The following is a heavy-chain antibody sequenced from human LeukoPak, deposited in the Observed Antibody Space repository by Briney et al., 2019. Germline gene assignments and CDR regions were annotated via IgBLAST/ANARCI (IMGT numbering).Heavy chain of an antibody. Sequence: SETLSLTCTVSGGSISSYYWSWIRQPAGKGLEWIGRIYTSGSTNYNPSLKSRVTMSVDTSKNQFSLKLSSVTAADTAVYYCARASWKRGYYYYMDVWGKGTTVTVSS. CDR1: GGSISSYY. CDR3: ARASWKRGYYYYMDV. CDR2: IYTSGST. J-gene: IGHJ6*03. V-gene: IGHV4-4*07. D-gene: IGHD1-1*01.